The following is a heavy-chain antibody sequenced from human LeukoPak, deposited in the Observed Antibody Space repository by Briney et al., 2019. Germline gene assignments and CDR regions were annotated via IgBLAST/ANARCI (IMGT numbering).Heavy chain of an antibody. V-gene: IGHV1-18*01. CDR3: ARRPYYESWYFDL. D-gene: IGHD3-22*01. J-gene: IGHJ2*01. CDR1: GYTFTSYG. CDR2: ISAYNGNT. Sequence: GASVKVSCKASGYTFTSYGISWVRQAPGQGLEWMGWISAYNGNTNYAQKLQGRVTMTTDTSTSTAYMELRSLRPEDTAVYYCARRPYYESWYFDLWGRGTLVTVSS.